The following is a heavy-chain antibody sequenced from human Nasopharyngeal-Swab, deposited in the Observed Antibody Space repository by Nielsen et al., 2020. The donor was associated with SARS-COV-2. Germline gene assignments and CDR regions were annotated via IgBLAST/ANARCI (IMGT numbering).Heavy chain of an antibody. CDR1: GYTFTSYG. Sequence: ASVKVSCKASGYTFTSYGISWVRQAPGQGLEWMGWISAYNGNTNYAQKLQGRVTMTTDTSTSTAYMELRSLGSDDTAVYYCARVRVGADYYYYGMDVWGQGTTVTVSS. D-gene: IGHD1-26*01. CDR3: ARVRVGADYYYYGMDV. CDR2: ISAYNGNT. J-gene: IGHJ6*02. V-gene: IGHV1-18*01.